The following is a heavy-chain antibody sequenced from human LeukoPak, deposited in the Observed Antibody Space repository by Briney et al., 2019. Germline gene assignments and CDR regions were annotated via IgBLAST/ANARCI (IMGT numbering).Heavy chain of an antibody. Sequence: PGGSLRLSCAASGFTFDDYTMHWVRQAPGKGLEWVSLISWDGGRYYADSVKGRFTISRDNAKNSLYLQMNSLRAEDTAVYYCARDLRGWELLPLDYWGQGTLVTVSS. J-gene: IGHJ4*02. CDR2: ISWDGGR. D-gene: IGHD1-26*01. CDR1: GFTFDDYT. CDR3: ARDLRGWELLPLDY. V-gene: IGHV3-43*01.